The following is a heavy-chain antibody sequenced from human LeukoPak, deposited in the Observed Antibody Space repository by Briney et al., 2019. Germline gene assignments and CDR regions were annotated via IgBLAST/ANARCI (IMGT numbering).Heavy chain of an antibody. D-gene: IGHD3-16*02. CDR2: ISGSGGST. J-gene: IGHJ4*02. CDR1: GFTFSSYA. CDR3: AKDLMIPFGGVIVIPGGDY. Sequence: GGSLRLSCAASGFTFSSYAMSWVRQAPGKGLEWVSAISGSGGSTYYADSVKGRFTISRDNSKNTLYLQMNSLRAEDTAVYYCAKDLMIPFGGVIVIPGGDYWGQGTLVTVSS. V-gene: IGHV3-23*01.